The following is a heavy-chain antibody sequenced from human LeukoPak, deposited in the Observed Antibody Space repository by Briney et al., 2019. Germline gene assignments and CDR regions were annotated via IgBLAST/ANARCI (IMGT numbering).Heavy chain of an antibody. CDR1: GFTFSSYG. Sequence: GGSLRLSCAASGFTFSSYGMHWVRQAPGKGLEWVAVISYGGSNKYYADSVKGRFTISRDNSKNTLYLQMNSLRAEDTAVYYCAKEMVRGVIMRYYYYGMDVWGKGTTVTVSS. CDR3: AKEMVRGVIMRYYYYGMDV. V-gene: IGHV3-30*18. D-gene: IGHD3-10*01. J-gene: IGHJ6*04. CDR2: ISYGGSNK.